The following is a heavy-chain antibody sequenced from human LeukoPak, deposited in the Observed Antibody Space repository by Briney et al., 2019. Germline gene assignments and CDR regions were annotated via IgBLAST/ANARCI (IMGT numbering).Heavy chain of an antibody. CDR2: VYYSGST. Sequence: IPSETLSLTCTVSGGSISGYFWSWIRQPPGKGLEWIGYVYYSGSTNYNPSLKSRVTISVDTSKNQFSLKLSSVTAADTAVYYCARVTLSEMYSSSWAPFDYWGQGTLVTVSS. D-gene: IGHD6-13*01. V-gene: IGHV4-59*01. J-gene: IGHJ4*02. CDR1: GGSISGYF. CDR3: ARVTLSEMYSSSWAPFDY.